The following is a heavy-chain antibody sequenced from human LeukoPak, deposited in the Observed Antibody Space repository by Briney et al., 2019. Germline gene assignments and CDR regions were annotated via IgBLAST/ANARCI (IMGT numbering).Heavy chain of an antibody. CDR1: GYTLTELS. Sequence: ASVKVSCKLSGYTLTELSMHWVRQAPGKGLEWMGGFDPEDGETIYAQKFQGRVTMTEDTSTDTAYMELSSLRAEDTAVYYCAKAGYSSSWYYAFDIWGQGTMVTVSS. J-gene: IGHJ3*02. V-gene: IGHV1-24*01. D-gene: IGHD6-13*01. CDR2: FDPEDGET. CDR3: AKAGYSSSWYYAFDI.